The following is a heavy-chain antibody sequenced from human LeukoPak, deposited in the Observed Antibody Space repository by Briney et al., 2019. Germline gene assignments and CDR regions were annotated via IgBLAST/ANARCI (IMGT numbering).Heavy chain of an antibody. CDR3: ARLRLSGYCSGTSCFNYYYYGMDV. CDR1: GGSISSYY. CDR2: IYYSGST. J-gene: IGHJ6*02. D-gene: IGHD2-2*01. Sequence: PSETLSLTCTVSGGSISSYYWSWIRQPPGKGLEWIGYIYYSGSTNYNPSLKSRVTISVDTSKNQFSLKLSSVTAADTAVYYCARLRLSGYCSGTSCFNYYYYGMDVWGRGTTVTVSS. V-gene: IGHV4-59*08.